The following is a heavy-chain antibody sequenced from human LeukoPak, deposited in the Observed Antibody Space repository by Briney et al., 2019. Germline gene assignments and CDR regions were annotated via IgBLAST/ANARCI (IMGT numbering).Heavy chain of an antibody. V-gene: IGHV4-39*02. CDR1: GASISSSSYY. J-gene: IGHJ4*02. D-gene: IGHD6-19*01. CDR2: IYYNGAT. CDR3: AIELRGSDQVKGDC. Sequence: PSETLSLTCSVSGASISSSSYYWGWIRQPPGKGLEWIGTIYYNGATQYNPSLKSRVTISVDTSKNQFPLKLSSVTAADTAVYYCAIELRGSDQVKGDCWGQGTLVTVSS.